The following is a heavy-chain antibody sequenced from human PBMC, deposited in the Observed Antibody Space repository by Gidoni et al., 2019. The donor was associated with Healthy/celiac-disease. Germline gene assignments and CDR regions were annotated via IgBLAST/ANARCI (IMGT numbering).Heavy chain of an antibody. Sequence: QVQLAQSGAEVKKPGSSVKVSCKASGGTFSSYAISWVRQAPGQGLEWMGGIIPIFGTANYAQKFQGRVTITADESTSTAYMELSSRRSEDTAVYYCARPIVGATHDAFDIWGQGTMVTVSS. D-gene: IGHD1-26*01. CDR3: ARPIVGATHDAFDI. CDR2: IIPIFGTA. V-gene: IGHV1-69*01. J-gene: IGHJ3*02. CDR1: GGTFSSYA.